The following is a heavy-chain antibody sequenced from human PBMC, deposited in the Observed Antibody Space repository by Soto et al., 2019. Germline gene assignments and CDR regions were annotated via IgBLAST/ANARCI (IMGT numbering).Heavy chain of an antibody. Sequence: GGSLRLSCAASGFTFSSYAMSWVRRAPGKGLEWVSAISGSGGSTYYADSVKGRFTISRDNSKNTLYLQMNSLRAEDTAVYYCAKGVVAATIYYYYYYMDVWGKGTTVTVSS. CDR2: ISGSGGST. CDR3: AKGVVAATIYYYYYYMDV. V-gene: IGHV3-23*01. J-gene: IGHJ6*03. D-gene: IGHD2-15*01. CDR1: GFTFSSYA.